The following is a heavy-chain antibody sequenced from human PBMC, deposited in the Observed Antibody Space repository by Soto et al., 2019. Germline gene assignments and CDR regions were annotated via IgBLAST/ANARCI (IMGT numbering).Heavy chain of an antibody. CDR2: ISNSASI. J-gene: IGHJ4*02. CDR1: CGSISGNFYY. CDR3: ARVGGVHSSSPGLAY. Sequence: QLQLQESGPGLVKPSETLSLTCTVSCGSISGNFYYLRWIRQPPAKGLEWIASISNSASINANPSLKSRVTISVDTSKNQCALRLTSVTAMDTAVYYCARVGGVHSSSPGLAYWGQGILVTVSS. D-gene: IGHD6-13*01. V-gene: IGHV4-39*01.